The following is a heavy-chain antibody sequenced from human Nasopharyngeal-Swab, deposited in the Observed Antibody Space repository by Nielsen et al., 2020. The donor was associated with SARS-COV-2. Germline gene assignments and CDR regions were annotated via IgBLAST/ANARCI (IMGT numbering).Heavy chain of an antibody. CDR3: ALLGGTTNSRFDH. CDR2: IDDDGTTT. D-gene: IGHD1-26*01. V-gene: IGHV3-74*01. J-gene: IGHJ4*02. CDR1: GFTFSTFW. Sequence: GGSLRLSCAASGFTFSTFWMHWVRQVPGKGLMWVSRIDDDGTTTNYADSVKDRFTISRDNAKNTLYLQMNSLRVDDTAVYYCALLGGTTNSRFDHWGQGTLVTVSS.